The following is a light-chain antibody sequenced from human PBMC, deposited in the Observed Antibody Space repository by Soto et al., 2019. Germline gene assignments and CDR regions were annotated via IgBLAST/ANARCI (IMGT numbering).Light chain of an antibody. CDR3: QQYYSYPPT. Sequence: PSSFSASTGDRVTITCRASQGIGSYLAWYQQKPGKAPKLLIYAASTLQSGVPSRFSGCGSGTDFTLTISCLQSEDFATYYCQQYYSYPPTFGQGTKVDIK. CDR2: AAS. J-gene: IGKJ1*01. V-gene: IGKV1-8*01. CDR1: QGIGSY.